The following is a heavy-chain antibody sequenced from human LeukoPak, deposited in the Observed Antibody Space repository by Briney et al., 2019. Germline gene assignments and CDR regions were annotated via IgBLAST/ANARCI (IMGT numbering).Heavy chain of an antibody. D-gene: IGHD3-10*01. J-gene: IGHJ4*02. CDR1: GYTFTNYG. Sequence: ASVRVSCKASGYTFTNYGITWVRQAPGQGLEWMGWISAYNGNTNYAQKLQGRVTMTTDTSTSTAYMELRSLRSDDTAVYYCARKELWFGELFIDYWGQGTLVTVSS. CDR2: ISAYNGNT. CDR3: ARKELWFGELFIDY. V-gene: IGHV1-18*01.